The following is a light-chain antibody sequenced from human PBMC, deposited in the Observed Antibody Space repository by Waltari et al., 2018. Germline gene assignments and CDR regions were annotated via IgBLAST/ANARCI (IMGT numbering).Light chain of an antibody. J-gene: IGKJ3*01. Sequence: FQMTQSPSSLSASEGDRVPITCQASQDISNYLNWYQQKPGKAPKLLIYDASNLETGVPSRFRGTGSGTDFTFTIRSLQPEDIATYYCQQYDTLPLTFFPGTKVNIK. V-gene: IGKV1-33*01. CDR3: QQYDTLPLT. CDR1: QDISNY. CDR2: DAS.